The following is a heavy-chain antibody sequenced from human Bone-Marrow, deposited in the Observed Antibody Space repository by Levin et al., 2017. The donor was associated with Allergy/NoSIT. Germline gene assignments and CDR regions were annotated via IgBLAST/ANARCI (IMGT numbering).Heavy chain of an antibody. CDR2: ISYDGNKT. V-gene: IGHV3-30*18. Sequence: LSLTCAGSGFTFNNYAMYWVRQAPGKGLECVAGISYDGNKTNYGDSVKGRFVISRDSSKNTVYLQMNSLRPDDTAVYYCANDLGYRTNRWYYFENWGQGTLVTVSS. J-gene: IGHJ4*02. CDR3: ANDLGYRTNRWYYFEN. D-gene: IGHD2-15*01. CDR1: GFTFNNYA.